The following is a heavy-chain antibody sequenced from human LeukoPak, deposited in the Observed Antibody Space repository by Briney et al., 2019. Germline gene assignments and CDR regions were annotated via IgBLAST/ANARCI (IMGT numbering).Heavy chain of an antibody. CDR2: IYYSGST. Sequence: SETPSLTCTVSGGSISSYYWSWIRQPPGKGLEWIGYIYYSGSTNYNPSLKSRVTISVDTSKNQFSLKLSSVTAADTAVYYCARLWFGEFYYFDYWGQGTLVTVSS. V-gene: IGHV4-59*08. D-gene: IGHD3-10*01. CDR1: GGSISSYY. J-gene: IGHJ4*02. CDR3: ARLWFGEFYYFDY.